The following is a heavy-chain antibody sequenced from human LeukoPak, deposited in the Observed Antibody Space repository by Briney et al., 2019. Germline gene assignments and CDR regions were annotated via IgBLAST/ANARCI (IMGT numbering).Heavy chain of an antibody. Sequence: PSETLSLTCAVYGGSFSNYYCSSIRQSPGKGLEWIGEIHPSGTTDYSPSLKSRVTMSIDTSKNEFSLRLSSVTAADTAVYYCARGTDRSKIGYWGQGTLVTVSS. D-gene: IGHD3-22*01. CDR3: ARGTDRSKIGY. V-gene: IGHV4-34*01. CDR1: GGSFSNYY. CDR2: IHPSGTT. J-gene: IGHJ4*02.